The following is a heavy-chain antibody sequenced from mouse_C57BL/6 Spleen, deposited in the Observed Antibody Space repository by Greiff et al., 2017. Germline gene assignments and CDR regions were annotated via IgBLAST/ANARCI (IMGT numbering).Heavy chain of an antibody. CDR2: IDPSDSYT. V-gene: IGHV1-69*01. CDR3: ARRGYSLDY. D-gene: IGHD2-3*01. Sequence: QVQLQQPGAELVMPGASVKLSCKASGYTFTSYWMHWVKQRPGQGLEWIGEIDPSDSYTNYNQKFKGKSTLTVDKSSSTAYLQRSSLTSEAAAVYYCARRGYSLDYWGQGTTLTVSS. J-gene: IGHJ2*01. CDR1: GYTFTSYW.